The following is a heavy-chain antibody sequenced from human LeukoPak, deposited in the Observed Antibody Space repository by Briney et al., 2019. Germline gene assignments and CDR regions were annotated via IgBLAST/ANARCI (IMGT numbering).Heavy chain of an antibody. D-gene: IGHD2-2*01. CDR3: AKYSHVVPAALTTYFDY. CDR2: ISSSSSYI. CDR1: GFTFKTYT. V-gene: IGHV3-21*04. J-gene: IGHJ4*02. Sequence: GGSLRLSCAASGFTFKTYTMHWVRQAPGMGLEWVSSISSSSSYIFYADSVKGRFTISRDNAKNSLYLQMNSLRAEDTAVYYCAKYSHVVPAALTTYFDYWGQGILVTVSS.